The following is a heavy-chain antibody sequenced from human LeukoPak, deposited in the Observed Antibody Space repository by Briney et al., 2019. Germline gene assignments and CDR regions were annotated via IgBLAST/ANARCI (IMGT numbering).Heavy chain of an antibody. V-gene: IGHV3-23*01. CDR1: GFTFSNSA. CDR3: TSKGV. CDR2: ISSSGGST. J-gene: IGHJ3*01. Sequence: GGSLRLSCAASGFTFSNSAMRWVRQAPGKGLEWVSTISSSGGSTYYADSVKGRFTVSRDNSKNTLYLQMNSLTTEDTAVYYCTSKGVWGQGTMVTVSS.